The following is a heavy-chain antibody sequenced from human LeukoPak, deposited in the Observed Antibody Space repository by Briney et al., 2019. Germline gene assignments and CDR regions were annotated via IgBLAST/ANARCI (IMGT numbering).Heavy chain of an antibody. CDR1: GFTFSSYS. Sequence: GGSLRLSCAASGFTFSSYSMNWVRQAPGKGLEWVSYISSSSSTIYYADSVKGRFTISRDNAKNSLYLQMNSLRAEDTAVYYCARVQMEGGSTYYYYGMDVWGQGTTVTVSS. CDR3: ARVQMEGGSTYYYYGMDV. D-gene: IGHD2-15*01. CDR2: ISSSSSTI. V-gene: IGHV3-48*04. J-gene: IGHJ6*02.